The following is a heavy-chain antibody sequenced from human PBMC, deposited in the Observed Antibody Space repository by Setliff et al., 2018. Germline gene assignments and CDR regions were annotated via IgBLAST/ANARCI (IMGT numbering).Heavy chain of an antibody. CDR3: ARNWHWGFDP. V-gene: IGHV4-38-2*02. CDR1: GYSISSGYY. CDR2: IFHSGST. J-gene: IGHJ5*02. Sequence: PSETLSLTCTVSGYSISSGYYWGWIRQPPGKGLEWIGSIFHSGSTFYSPSLKRRVTISEDMSKNQLSLDLTSVTAADTAVYYCARNWHWGFDPWGRGALVTVSS. D-gene: IGHD1-7*01.